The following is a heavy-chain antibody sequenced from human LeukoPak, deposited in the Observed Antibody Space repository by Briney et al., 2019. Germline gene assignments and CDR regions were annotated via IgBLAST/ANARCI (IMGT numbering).Heavy chain of an antibody. Sequence: SVKVSCKASGGTFSSYAISWVRQAPGQGLEWMGGITPIFGTANYAQKFQGRVTITADESTSTAYMELSSLRSEDTAVYYCARDLGDGDGYTADYWGQGTLVTVSS. CDR1: GGTFSSYA. CDR3: ARDLGDGDGYTADY. J-gene: IGHJ4*02. CDR2: ITPIFGTA. V-gene: IGHV1-69*13. D-gene: IGHD5-24*01.